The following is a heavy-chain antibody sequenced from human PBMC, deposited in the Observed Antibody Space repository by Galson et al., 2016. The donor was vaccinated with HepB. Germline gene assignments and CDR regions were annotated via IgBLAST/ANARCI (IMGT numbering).Heavy chain of an antibody. CDR3: ARELCSSISCYYDY. D-gene: IGHD2-2*01. CDR1: GGTFTGYY. CDR2: INPNSGGT. V-gene: IGHV1-2*04. J-gene: IGHJ4*02. Sequence: SVKVSCKASGGTFTGYYMHWVRQAPGQGLEWMGWINPNSGGTKYAQKFQGWVTMTRDTSISTAYMELSRLRSDDTAVYYCARELCSSISCYYDYWGQGTLVTVSS.